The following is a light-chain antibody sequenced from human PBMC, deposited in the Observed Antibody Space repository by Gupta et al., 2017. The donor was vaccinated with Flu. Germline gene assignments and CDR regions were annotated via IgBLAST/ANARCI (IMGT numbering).Light chain of an antibody. V-gene: IGKV1-6*01. CDR3: LEDYHHLT. Sequence: AIPMPQSPSSLSASVGDRVIITCRASQGIGNDLGWYQQKPGKAPKLLIYAASTLQSGVPSRFSGSASGTDFTLTISSLQPEDFATYYFLEDYHHLTFGGGTKVEIK. CDR1: QGIGND. J-gene: IGKJ4*01. CDR2: AAS.